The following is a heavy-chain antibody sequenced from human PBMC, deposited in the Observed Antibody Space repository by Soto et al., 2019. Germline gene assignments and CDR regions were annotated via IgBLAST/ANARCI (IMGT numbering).Heavy chain of an antibody. V-gene: IGHV3-23*01. CDR1: GFPFSTYE. CDR3: VKGGWLDD. CDR2: ITSSGGPT. Sequence: EVQLLESGGGLIQPGGSLRLSCAASGFPFSTYEMTWARQSPGKGLEWVAFITSSGGPTYYADSVRGRFTISRDNSKHTLYLQMDSLRVEDTARYSCVKGGWLDDWGQGTLVTVSS. J-gene: IGHJ5*02.